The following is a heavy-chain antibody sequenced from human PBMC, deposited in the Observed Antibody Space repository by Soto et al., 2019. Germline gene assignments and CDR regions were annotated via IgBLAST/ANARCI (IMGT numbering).Heavy chain of an antibody. J-gene: IGHJ5*02. CDR1: GYTFTTYA. Sequence: QVPLVQSGAEVKKPGASVKVSCKASGYTFTTYAMHWVRQAPGQRLEWMGWIDAGNGNTKYSQKFQGRVTITRDTSASTVYMELSSLRSEDTAVYYCAGEDRNWFDPWGQGTLVTVSS. V-gene: IGHV1-3*01. CDR3: AGEDRNWFDP. CDR2: IDAGNGNT. D-gene: IGHD2-15*01.